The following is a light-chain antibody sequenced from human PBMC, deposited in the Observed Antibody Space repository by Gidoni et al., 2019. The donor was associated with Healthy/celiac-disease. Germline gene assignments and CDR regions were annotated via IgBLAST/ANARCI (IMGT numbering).Light chain of an antibody. V-gene: IGLV1-51*02. Sequence: QSVLTQPHSVSAAPGQKVTLSCSGSSSNLGNNYVSWYQQLPGSAPKLLIYENNKRPSGIPDRFSGSKSGTSATLGITGLQTGDEADYYCGTWDSSLSAWVFGGGTKLTVL. J-gene: IGLJ3*02. CDR1: SSNLGNNY. CDR3: GTWDSSLSAWV. CDR2: ENN.